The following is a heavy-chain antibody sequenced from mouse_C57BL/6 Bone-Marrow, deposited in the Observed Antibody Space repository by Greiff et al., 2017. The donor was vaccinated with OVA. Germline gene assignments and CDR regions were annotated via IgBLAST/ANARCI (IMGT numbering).Heavy chain of an antibody. CDR3: VREESTTESPLEGFDV. CDR1: GFTFNTYA. CDR2: IRSKSSNYAT. J-gene: IGHJ1*03. Sequence: EVQGVESGGGLVQPKGSLKLSCAASGFTFNTYAMHWVRQAPGKGLEWVARIRSKSSNYATYYADSVKDRFTISRDDSQSMLYLQMNNLKTEDTAMYYCVREESTTESPLEGFDVWGTGTTVTVSS. V-gene: IGHV10-3*01. D-gene: IGHD1-1*01.